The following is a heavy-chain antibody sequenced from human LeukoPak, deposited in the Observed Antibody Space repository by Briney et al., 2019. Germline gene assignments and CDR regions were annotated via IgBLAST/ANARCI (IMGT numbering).Heavy chain of an antibody. Sequence: SETLSLTCTVSGGSISSYYWSWIRQPAGKGLEWIGRIYTSGSTNYNPSLKSRVTMSVDTSKNQFSLRLSSVTAADTAVYYCARFTYTTRPSDVWGKGTTVTVSS. CDR2: IYTSGST. V-gene: IGHV4-4*07. J-gene: IGHJ6*04. D-gene: IGHD3-16*01. CDR1: GGSISSYY. CDR3: ARFTYTTRPSDV.